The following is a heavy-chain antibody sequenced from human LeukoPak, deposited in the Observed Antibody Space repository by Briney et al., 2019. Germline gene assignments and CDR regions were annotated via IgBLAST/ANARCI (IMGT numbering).Heavy chain of an antibody. D-gene: IGHD1-26*01. V-gene: IGHV3-20*04. J-gene: IGHJ4*02. Sequence: GGSLRLSCAASGFTFSSYEMNWVRQAPGKGLEWVSGINWNGGSTGYADSVKGRFTISRDNAKNSLYLQMNSLRAEDTALYYCARGTYSGSQPTYFDYWGQGTLVTVSS. CDR1: GFTFSSYE. CDR2: INWNGGST. CDR3: ARGTYSGSQPTYFDY.